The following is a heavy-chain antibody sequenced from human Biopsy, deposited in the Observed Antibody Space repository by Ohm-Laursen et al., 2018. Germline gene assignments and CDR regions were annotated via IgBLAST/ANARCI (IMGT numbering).Heavy chain of an antibody. CDR3: ARMDCSGGSCHYYSYGMDV. J-gene: IGHJ6*02. CDR2: IHHSGST. CDR1: GGSISNNNYY. D-gene: IGHD2-15*01. Sequence: SQTLSLTCTVSGGSISNNNYYWGWIRQPPGKGLECIGNIHHSGSTNYNPSLKSRLTISVDTSKNQFSPKLSSVTAADTAVYYCARMDCSGGSCHYYSYGMDVWGQGTTVTVSS. V-gene: IGHV4-39*07.